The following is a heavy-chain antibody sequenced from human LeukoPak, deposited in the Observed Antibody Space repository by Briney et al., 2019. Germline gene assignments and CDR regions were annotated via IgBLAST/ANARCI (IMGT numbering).Heavy chain of an antibody. V-gene: IGHV1-69*04. CDR2: IIPILGIA. Sequence: ASVKVSCKASGGTFSSYAISWVRQAPGQGLEWTGRIIPILGIANYAQKFQGRVTITADKSTSTAYMELSSLRSEDTAVYYCATRRDGYPPGGDYWGQGTLVTVSS. CDR3: ATRRDGYPPGGDY. CDR1: GGTFSSYA. D-gene: IGHD5-24*01. J-gene: IGHJ4*02.